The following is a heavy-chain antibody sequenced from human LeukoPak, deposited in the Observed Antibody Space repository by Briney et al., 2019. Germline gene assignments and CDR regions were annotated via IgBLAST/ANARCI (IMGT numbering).Heavy chain of an antibody. CDR3: AREGTQLVYYYYGMDV. J-gene: IGHJ6*02. CDR1: GGTFSSYA. D-gene: IGHD6-6*01. V-gene: IGHV1-69*13. Sequence: SVKVSCTASGGTFSSYAISWVRQAPGQGLEWMGGIIPIFGTVNYAQKFQGRVTITADESTSTAYMELSSLRSEDTAVYYCAREGTQLVYYYYGMDVWGQGTTVTVSS. CDR2: IIPIFGTV.